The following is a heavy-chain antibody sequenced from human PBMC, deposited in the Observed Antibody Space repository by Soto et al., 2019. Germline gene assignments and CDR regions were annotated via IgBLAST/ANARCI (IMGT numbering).Heavy chain of an antibody. CDR3: ASLGVAATPGADY. V-gene: IGHV3-33*01. CDR2: IWYDGSNK. Sequence: QVQLVESGGGVVQPGRSLRLSCAASGFTFSSYGMHWVRQAPGKGLEWVAVIWYDGSNKYYADSVKGRFTISRDNSKNTRYRQMNSLRVEDTDVYYCASLGVAATPGADYWGQGTLVTVSS. D-gene: IGHD2-15*01. J-gene: IGHJ4*02. CDR1: GFTFSSYG.